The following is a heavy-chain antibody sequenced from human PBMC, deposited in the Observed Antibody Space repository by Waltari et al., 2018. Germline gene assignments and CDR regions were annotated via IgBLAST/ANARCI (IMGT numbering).Heavy chain of an antibody. V-gene: IGHV3-7*01. Sequence: EVQLVESGGGLVQPGGSLRLSCAASGFTFSSYWMTWVRQAPGKGLEWVANIKQDGSEKYYVDSVKGRFTISRDNAKNSLYLQMNSLRAEDSAVYYCARDTPKDSYSDYWGQGTLVTVSS. CDR1: GFTFSSYW. CDR2: IKQDGSEK. J-gene: IGHJ4*02. CDR3: ARDTPKDSYSDY. D-gene: IGHD2-15*01.